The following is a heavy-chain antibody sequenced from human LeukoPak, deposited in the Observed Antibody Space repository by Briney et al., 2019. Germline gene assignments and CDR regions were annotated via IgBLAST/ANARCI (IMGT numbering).Heavy chain of an antibody. CDR2: ISAYNGNT. Sequence: GASVKVSCKASGYTFTSYGISWVRQAPGQGLEWMGWISAYNGNTNYAQKLQGRVTMTRDTSISTAYMELSRLRSDDTAVYYCARDFRAAMVSDWFDPWGQGTLVTVSS. CDR1: GYTFTSYG. V-gene: IGHV1-18*01. D-gene: IGHD5-18*01. J-gene: IGHJ5*02. CDR3: ARDFRAAMVSDWFDP.